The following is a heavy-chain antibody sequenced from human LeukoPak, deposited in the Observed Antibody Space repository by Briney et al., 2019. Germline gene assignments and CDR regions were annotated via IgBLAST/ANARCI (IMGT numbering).Heavy chain of an antibody. CDR1: GGSISSSSYH. V-gene: IGHV4-39*02. D-gene: IGHD3-10*01. CDR2: ISYSGGI. J-gene: IGHJ5*02. CDR3: AREAITMVRGVTHFNWFDP. Sequence: PSETLSLTCTVSGGSISSSSYHWVWIRHPPGQRLEWIGGISYSGGIYYNPSLQSRITISVDTSKNQFSLNLSSVTAADTAVYYCAREAITMVRGVTHFNWFDPWGQGTLVTVSS.